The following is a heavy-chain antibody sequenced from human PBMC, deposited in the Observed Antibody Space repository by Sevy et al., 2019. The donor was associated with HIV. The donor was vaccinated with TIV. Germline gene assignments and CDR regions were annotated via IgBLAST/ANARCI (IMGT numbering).Heavy chain of an antibody. D-gene: IGHD6-13*01. V-gene: IGHV3-11*01. CDR2: ISSSGSTI. CDR3: ARDAAGPIAAAGTAYGMDV. Sequence: RGFLRLSCAASGFTFSDYYMSWIRQAPGKGLERVSYISSSGSTIYYADSVKGRFTISRDNAKNSLYLQMNSLRAEDTAMYYCARDAAGPIAAAGTAYGMDVWGQGTTVTV. CDR1: GFTFSDYY. J-gene: IGHJ6*02.